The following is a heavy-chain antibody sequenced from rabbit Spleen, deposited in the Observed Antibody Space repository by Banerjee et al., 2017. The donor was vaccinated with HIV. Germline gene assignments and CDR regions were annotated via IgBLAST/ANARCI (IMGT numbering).Heavy chain of an antibody. Sequence: QSLVESGGGLVKPGASLTLTCTASGVSFSGSSYMCWVRQAPGKGLEWVACIDTGGSDFTYFASWVNGRFTISKTSSTTVTLQMTSLTAADTATYCCARDLAGVIGWNFSLWGQGTLVTVS. D-gene: IGHD4-1*01. V-gene: IGHV1S40*01. CDR3: ARDLAGVIGWNFSL. CDR2: IDTGGSDFT. J-gene: IGHJ4*01. CDR1: GVSFSGSSY.